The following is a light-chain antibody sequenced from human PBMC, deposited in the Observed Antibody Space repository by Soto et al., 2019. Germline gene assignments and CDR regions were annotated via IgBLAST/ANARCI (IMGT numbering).Light chain of an antibody. V-gene: IGLV1-44*01. CDR3: AAWYDTLNGFV. J-gene: IGLJ2*01. Sequence: QSVLTQPPSASGTPGQTVTISCSGSSINVGGNTVNWYQQDTGTAPKHLINSNNHRPSGGPDRFSGSKDGTSASLAISALQYEDEADYYCAAWYDTLNGFVFGGGTKVTVL. CDR2: SNN. CDR1: SINVGGNT.